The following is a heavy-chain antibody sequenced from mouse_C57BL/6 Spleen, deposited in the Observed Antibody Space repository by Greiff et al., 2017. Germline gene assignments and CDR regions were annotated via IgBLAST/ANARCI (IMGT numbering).Heavy chain of an antibody. CDR1: GFTFSDYG. J-gene: IGHJ1*03. CDR3: AKNYYGWGYFDV. CDR2: ISSGSSTI. D-gene: IGHD1-1*01. Sequence: EVKLVESGGGLVKPGGTLKLSCAASGFTFSDYGMHWVRQAPETGLEWVAYISSGSSTIYYADTVKGRFTISRDNAKNTLFLQMTSLRSEDTAMYYCAKNYYGWGYFDVWGTGTTVTVSS. V-gene: IGHV5-17*01.